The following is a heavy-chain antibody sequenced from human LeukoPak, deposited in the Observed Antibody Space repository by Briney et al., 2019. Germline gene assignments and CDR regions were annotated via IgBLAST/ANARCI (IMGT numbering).Heavy chain of an antibody. V-gene: IGHV6-1*01. CDR2: TYYRSKWYT. Sequence: SQTLSLTCAISGDSVSSNSAAWNWVRQSPSRGLEWLGRTYYRSKWYTDYAESVKSRITINPDTSKNQFSLQVNSVTPEDTAVYYCARGSSRIYYYDSSGYSHAFDYWGQGVLVTVSS. D-gene: IGHD3-22*01. J-gene: IGHJ4*02. CDR1: GDSVSSNSAA. CDR3: ARGSSRIYYYDSSGYSHAFDY.